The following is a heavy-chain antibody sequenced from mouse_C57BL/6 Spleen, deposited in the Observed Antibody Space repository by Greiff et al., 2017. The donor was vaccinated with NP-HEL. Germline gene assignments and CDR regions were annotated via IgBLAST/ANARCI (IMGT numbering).Heavy chain of an antibody. CDR3: ASHMDYYYGSSYYYFDY. J-gene: IGHJ2*01. D-gene: IGHD1-1*01. Sequence: QVQLKQSGAELARPGASVKLSCKASGYTFTSYGISWVKQRTGQGLEWIGEIYPRSGNTYYNEKFKGKATLTADKSSSTAYMELRSLTSEDSAVYFCASHMDYYYGSSYYYFDYWGQGTTLTVSS. CDR2: IYPRSGNT. CDR1: GYTFTSYG. V-gene: IGHV1-81*01.